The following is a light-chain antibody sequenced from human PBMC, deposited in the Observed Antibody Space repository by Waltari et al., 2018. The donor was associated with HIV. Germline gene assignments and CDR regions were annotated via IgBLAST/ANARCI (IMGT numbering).Light chain of an antibody. V-gene: IGKV1-5*03. J-gene: IGKJ2*01. CDR2: KAS. Sequence: DIQMSQSPSTLSASVGDRVPITCRASPSISTWVAWYQKKPRKVPKLRIYKASSLESGVPSRFSGSGARTEFNLTISSLQPDDFATYDGQQYLTDPYTFGQGTKLEIK. CDR3: QQYLTDPYT. CDR1: PSISTW.